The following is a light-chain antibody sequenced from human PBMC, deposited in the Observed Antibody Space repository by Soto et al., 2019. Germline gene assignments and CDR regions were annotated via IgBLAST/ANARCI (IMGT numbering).Light chain of an antibody. CDR1: QSISSR. CDR2: DAS. J-gene: IGKJ4*01. Sequence: DIQMTQSPSTLSASVGDRVTITCRASQSISSRLAWCQQKPGKAPKLLIHDASTLESGVPSRFSGSGSGTVVTLTISGLQPDDFASYYCHHYNSYPLTFGGGTKVEIK. CDR3: HHYNSYPLT. V-gene: IGKV1-5*01.